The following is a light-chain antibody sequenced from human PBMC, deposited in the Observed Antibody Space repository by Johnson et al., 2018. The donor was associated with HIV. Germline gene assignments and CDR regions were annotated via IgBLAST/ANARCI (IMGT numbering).Light chain of an antibody. CDR3: GTWDSSLSAYV. V-gene: IGLV1-51*01. CDR1: SSNIGNKY. Sequence: QSVLTQPPSVSAAPGQKVTISCSGSSSNIGNKYVSWYQQLPGTAPKLLIYDNNKRPSGIPDRFSGSKSGPSATLGIAGLQTGDEADYYCGTWDSSLSAYVFGTGTKVTVL. CDR2: DNN. J-gene: IGLJ1*01.